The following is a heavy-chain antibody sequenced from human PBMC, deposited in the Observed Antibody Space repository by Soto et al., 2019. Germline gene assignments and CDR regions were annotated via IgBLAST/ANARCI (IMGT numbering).Heavy chain of an antibody. D-gene: IGHD7-27*01. CDR3: ASSPRTGDPPHLRYYFDY. Sequence: QVQLVQSGAEVKKPGSSVKVSCKASGGTFSSYAISWVRQAPGQGLEWMGGIIPIFGTANYAQKFQGRVTITADESTSTAYMELSSLRSEDTAVYYCASSPRTGDPPHLRYYFDYWGQGTLVTVPS. CDR1: GGTFSSYA. J-gene: IGHJ4*02. CDR2: IIPIFGTA. V-gene: IGHV1-69*01.